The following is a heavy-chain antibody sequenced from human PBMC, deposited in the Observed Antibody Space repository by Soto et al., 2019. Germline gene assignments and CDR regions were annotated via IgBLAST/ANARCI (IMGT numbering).Heavy chain of an antibody. Sequence: PGGSLRLSCAASGFTLSSYAMHWVRQAPGKGLEWVAVISYDGSNKYYADSVKGRFTISRDNSKNTLYLQMNSLRAEDTAVYYCARDQDRQQLVPLGLTFDYWGQGTLVTVSS. V-gene: IGHV3-30-3*01. D-gene: IGHD6-13*01. J-gene: IGHJ4*02. CDR3: ARDQDRQQLVPLGLTFDY. CDR2: ISYDGSNK. CDR1: GFTLSSYA.